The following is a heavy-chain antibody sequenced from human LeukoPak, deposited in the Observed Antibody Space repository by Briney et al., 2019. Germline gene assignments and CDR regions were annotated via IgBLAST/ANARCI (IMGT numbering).Heavy chain of an antibody. D-gene: IGHD4-23*01. CDR1: GYTFTGYY. CDR3: ARKSHDYGDNSDPTYYYYYYMDV. V-gene: IGHV1-2*02. J-gene: IGHJ6*03. CDR2: INPNSGGT. Sequence: ASVKVSCKASGYTFTGYYMHWVRQAPGQGLEWMGWINPNSGGTNYAQKFQGRVTMTRDTSISTAYMELSRLRSDDTAVYYCARKSHDYGDNSDPTYYYYYYMDVWGKGTTVTISS.